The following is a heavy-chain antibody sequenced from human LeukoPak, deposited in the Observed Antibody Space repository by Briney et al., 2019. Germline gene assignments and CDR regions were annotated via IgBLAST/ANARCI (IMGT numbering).Heavy chain of an antibody. CDR2: IYYSGST. V-gene: IGHV4-31*03. J-gene: IGHJ4*02. CDR3: AREVFGAYYFDY. CDR1: GGSISSGGYY. Sequence: PSETLSLTCTVSGGSISSGGYYGRWIRQHPGKGLEGIGYIYYSGSTYYNPSLKSRFTISVDTSKNQLSLKLSSVTAADTAVYYCAREVFGAYYFDYWGQGTLVTVSS. D-gene: IGHD3-10*01.